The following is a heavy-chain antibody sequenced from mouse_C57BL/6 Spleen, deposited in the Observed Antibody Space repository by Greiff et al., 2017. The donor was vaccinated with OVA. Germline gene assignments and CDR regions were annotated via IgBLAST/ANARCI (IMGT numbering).Heavy chain of an antibody. CDR3: ARSSYGNYPAWFAY. J-gene: IGHJ3*01. CDR2: LYPGSGST. CDR1: GYTFTSYW. Sequence: QVQLQQPGAELVKPGASVKMSCKASGYTFTSYWITWVKQRPGQGLEWIGDLYPGSGSTNYNEKFKSKATLTVDTSSSTAYMQLSSLTSEDSAVYYCARSSYGNYPAWFAYWGQGTLVTVSA. V-gene: IGHV1-55*01. D-gene: IGHD2-1*01.